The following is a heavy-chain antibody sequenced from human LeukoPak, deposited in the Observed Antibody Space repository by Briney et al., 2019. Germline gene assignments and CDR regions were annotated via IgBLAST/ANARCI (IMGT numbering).Heavy chain of an antibody. Sequence: SETLSLTCTVSGGSISSGGYYWSWIRQLPGKGLEWVAYIVYSGGTYSNPSLGDRVTMSVDTTENQFSLKLTSVTTADSAVYYCARAIRVVGATRFDCWGQESLVTVSS. V-gene: IGHV4-31*03. CDR1: GGSISSGGYY. J-gene: IGHJ4*02. CDR3: ARAIRVVGATRFDC. CDR2: IVYSGGT. D-gene: IGHD1-26*01.